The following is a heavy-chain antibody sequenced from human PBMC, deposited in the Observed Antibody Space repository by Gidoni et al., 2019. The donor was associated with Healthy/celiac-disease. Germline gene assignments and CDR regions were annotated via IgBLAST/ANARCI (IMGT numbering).Heavy chain of an antibody. J-gene: IGHJ4*02. Sequence: QVQLVESGGVVVQPGRSLRRSCAASGFTFSSYGMHWFRQAPGKGLEWVAVIWYDGSNKYYADSVKGRFTIARDNSKNTLYLQMNSLRAEDTAVYYCARDRGSSGYYSVFDYWGQGTLVTVSS. CDR2: IWYDGSNK. D-gene: IGHD3-22*01. V-gene: IGHV3-33*01. CDR1: GFTFSSYG. CDR3: ARDRGSSGYYSVFDY.